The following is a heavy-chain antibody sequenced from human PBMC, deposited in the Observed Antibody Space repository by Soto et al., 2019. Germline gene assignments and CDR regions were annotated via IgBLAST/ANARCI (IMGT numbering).Heavy chain of an antibody. CDR2: IYYSGST. Sequence: PSETLSLTYTVSGGSLSSGGDYWSWIRQHTGKGLEWIGYIYYSGSTYYNPSLKSRVTISVDTSKNQFSLKLSSVTAADTAVYYCARVGGINWFDPWGQGTLVTVS. D-gene: IGHD3-16*01. CDR1: GGSLSSGGDY. J-gene: IGHJ5*02. V-gene: IGHV4-31*03. CDR3: ARVGGINWFDP.